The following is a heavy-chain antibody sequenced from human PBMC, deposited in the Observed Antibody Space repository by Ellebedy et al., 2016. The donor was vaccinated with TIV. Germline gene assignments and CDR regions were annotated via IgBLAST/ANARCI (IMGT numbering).Heavy chain of an antibody. CDR3: ARAAHFYSYGMDV. CDR1: GFTLSLYW. CDR2: IKYDGSEK. Sequence: GGSLRLSXATSGFTLSLYWMSWVRQAPGQGLEWVANIKYDGSEKYYVDSVKGRFTISRDNAKSSLSLQMNGLRAEDTAVYYCARAAHFYSYGMDVWGQGTTVTVS. D-gene: IGHD3-3*02. V-gene: IGHV3-7*01. J-gene: IGHJ6*02.